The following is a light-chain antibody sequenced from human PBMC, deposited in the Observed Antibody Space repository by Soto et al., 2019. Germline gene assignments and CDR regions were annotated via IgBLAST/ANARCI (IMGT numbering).Light chain of an antibody. V-gene: IGLV2-14*01. J-gene: IGLJ1*01. CDR1: SSDVGGYNY. CDR2: DVS. Sequence: QSALTQPASVSGSPGQSITISCTGTSSDVGGYNYVSWYQQHPGKAPKLMIYDVSNRPLGVSNRFSGSKSGNTASLTISGLQAEDEADYYCSSYTSSSIFYVFGTGTKLTVL. CDR3: SSYTSSSIFYV.